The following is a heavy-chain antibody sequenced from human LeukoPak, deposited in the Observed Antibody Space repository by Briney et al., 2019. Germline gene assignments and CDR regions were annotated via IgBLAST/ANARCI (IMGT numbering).Heavy chain of an antibody. CDR1: GFALSNYA. D-gene: IGHD6-6*01. CDR3: AKDGRSIAARYYFDY. Sequence: GGSLRLSCVASGFALSNYALTWVRQAPGKGLEWVSVITGSGGTTHYADSVKGRFTISRDNSKNTLYLQMNSLRAEDTAVYYCAKDGRSIAARYYFDYWGQGTLVTVSS. J-gene: IGHJ4*02. CDR2: ITGSGGTT. V-gene: IGHV3-23*01.